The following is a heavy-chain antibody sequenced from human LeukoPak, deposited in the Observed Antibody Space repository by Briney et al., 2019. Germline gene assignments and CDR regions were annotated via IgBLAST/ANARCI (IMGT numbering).Heavy chain of an antibody. J-gene: IGHJ6*03. CDR2: FYHTGNT. Sequence: SGTLSLTCAVSGGCITSANWWSWVRQSPGKGLEWIGEFYHTGNTNYNPSLNSRVSISLGTSKNHFSLRLTSVTAADTAVYFCARDANGSDLHYYHMDVWGKGTTVTVSS. CDR1: GGCITSANW. D-gene: IGHD6-25*01. CDR3: ARDANGSDLHYYHMDV. V-gene: IGHV4-4*02.